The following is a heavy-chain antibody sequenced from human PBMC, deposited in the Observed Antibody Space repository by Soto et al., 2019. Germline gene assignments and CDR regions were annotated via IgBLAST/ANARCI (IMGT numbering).Heavy chain of an antibody. CDR2: ISIHSISYT. CDR3: ARGHYGLDV. J-gene: IGHJ6*02. CDR1: GFTFSDYY. V-gene: IGHV3-11*05. Sequence: QVQLVESGGGLVKPGGSLRLSCAASGFTFSDYYMSWIRQAPGKGLEWVSYISIHSISYTNYADSVKGRFTISRDNAKNSLYLQMNSLRDDDTAVYYCARGHYGLDVWGQGTTVTVSS.